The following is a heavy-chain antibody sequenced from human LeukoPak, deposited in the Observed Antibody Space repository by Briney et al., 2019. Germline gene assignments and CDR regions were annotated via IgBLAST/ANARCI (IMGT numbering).Heavy chain of an antibody. Sequence: GASVKVSCKASGYTFTNFDINWVRQATGQGLEWMGWMNPNSGNIDYAQKFQGRVTMTMNTSITTAYMELSSLIFEDTAVYYCARGPQWRGDYYYIDVWGRGTTVTVSS. CDR1: GYTFTNFD. D-gene: IGHD6-19*01. J-gene: IGHJ6*03. CDR3: ARGPQWRGDYYYIDV. CDR2: MNPNSGNI. V-gene: IGHV1-8*01.